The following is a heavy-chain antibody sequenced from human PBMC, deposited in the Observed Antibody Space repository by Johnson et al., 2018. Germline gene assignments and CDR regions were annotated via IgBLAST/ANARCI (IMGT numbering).Heavy chain of an antibody. CDR2: ISYDGVHI. D-gene: IGHD3-10*01. J-gene: IGHJ6*03. V-gene: IGHV3-30-3*01. Sequence: VQLVETGGGVVQPGRSLRLSCAASGFTFRNYAMHWFRQAPGKGLEWVAVISYDGVHINAADSVKGRFTISRDNDRNTRYLQMNSLRVEDTAVYHCAGESGQGSGDYTDVWGKGTTVYVSS. CDR1: GFTFRNYA. CDR3: AGESGQGSGDYTDV.